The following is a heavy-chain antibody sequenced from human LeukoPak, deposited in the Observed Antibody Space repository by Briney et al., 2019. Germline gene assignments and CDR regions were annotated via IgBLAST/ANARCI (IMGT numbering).Heavy chain of an antibody. CDR1: GVSISRHY. Sequence: SETLSLTCTVSGVSISRHYWSWIREPPGKGLEWIGYIYFTGSTNYSPSLKSRVTMSADTSTNQFSLKLTSVTAADTALNYCARHSSGWPDAFDIWGQGAMVTVSS. CDR3: ARHSSGWPDAFDI. D-gene: IGHD6-19*01. V-gene: IGHV4-59*08. J-gene: IGHJ3*02. CDR2: IYFTGST.